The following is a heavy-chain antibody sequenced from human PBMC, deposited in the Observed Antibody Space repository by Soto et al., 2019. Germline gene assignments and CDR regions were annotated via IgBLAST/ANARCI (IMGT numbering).Heavy chain of an antibody. V-gene: IGHV1-8*01. D-gene: IGHD3-10*01. Sequence: ASVKVSCKASGYTFTSYDINWVRQATGQGLEWMGWMNPNSGNTGYAQKFQGRVTMTRNTSISTAYMELGSLRSEDTAVYYGARGYYSGSGSYYRRRNNWFDPWGQGTLVTVSS. J-gene: IGHJ5*02. CDR1: GYTFTSYD. CDR2: MNPNSGNT. CDR3: ARGYYSGSGSYYRRRNNWFDP.